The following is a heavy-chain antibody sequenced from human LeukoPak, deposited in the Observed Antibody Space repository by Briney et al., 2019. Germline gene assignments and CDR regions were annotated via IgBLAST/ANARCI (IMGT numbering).Heavy chain of an antibody. CDR2: IYSGGST. V-gene: IGHV3-53*04. J-gene: IGHJ4*02. D-gene: IGHD6-19*01. Sequence: GESLPLSRAASENTFSNYERNRVRQAPGKGLEWVSVIYSGGSTYYADSVKGRFTISRHNSKNTLYLQMNSLRAEDTAVYYCAREAGGVAGPFDYWGQGTLVTVSS. CDR3: AREAGGVAGPFDY. CDR1: ENTFSNYE.